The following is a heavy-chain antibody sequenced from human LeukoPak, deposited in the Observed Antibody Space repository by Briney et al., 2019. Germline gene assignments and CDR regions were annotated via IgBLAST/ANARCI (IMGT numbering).Heavy chain of an antibody. D-gene: IGHD5-12*01. V-gene: IGHV4-59*01. CDR1: GGSISSYY. Sequence: SETLSLTCTVSGGSISSYYWSWIRQPPGKGLEWIGYIYYSGSTNYNPSLKSRVTISVDTSKNQFSLKLSSVTAADTAVYYCAREKAGLDSAWIDPWGQGTLVTVSS. J-gene: IGHJ5*02. CDR2: IYYSGST. CDR3: AREKAGLDSAWIDP.